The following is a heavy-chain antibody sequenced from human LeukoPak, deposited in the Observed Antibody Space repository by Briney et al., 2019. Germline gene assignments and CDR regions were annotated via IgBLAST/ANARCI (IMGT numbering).Heavy chain of an antibody. Sequence: PGGSLRLSCAASGFTFSSYEMKWVRQAPGQGLEWVSSISGSGSDIHYADSVKGRFTISRDNSKNTLYLQMNSLRAEDTAVYYCAKHGSGNDYWGQGTLVTVSS. CDR2: ISGSGSDI. J-gene: IGHJ4*02. CDR3: AKHGSGNDY. D-gene: IGHD3-10*01. V-gene: IGHV3-48*03. CDR1: GFTFSSYE.